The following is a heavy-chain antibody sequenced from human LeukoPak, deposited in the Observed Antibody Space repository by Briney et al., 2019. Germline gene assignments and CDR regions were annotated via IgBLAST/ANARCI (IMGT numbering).Heavy chain of an antibody. CDR2: IKQDGSEK. CDR3: ALSAEWELLSFDY. J-gene: IGHJ4*02. CDR1: GFTFSSYW. Sequence: GGSLRLSCAASGFTFSSYWMSWVRQAPGKGLQWVANIKQDGSEKYYVDSVKGRFTISRDNAKSSLYLQMNSLRAEDTAVYYCALSAEWELLSFDYWGQGTLVTVSS. V-gene: IGHV3-7*03. D-gene: IGHD1-26*01.